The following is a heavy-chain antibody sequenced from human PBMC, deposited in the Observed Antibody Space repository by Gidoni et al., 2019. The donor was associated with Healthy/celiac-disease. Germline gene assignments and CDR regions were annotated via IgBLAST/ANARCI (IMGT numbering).Heavy chain of an antibody. J-gene: IGHJ4*02. CDR3: AADPEDYYDSSGYYPDY. Sequence: QMQLVQSGPEVKKPGTSVKVSCKASGFTFTSSAVQRVRQARGQRLEWIGWIVGGSGNTNYAKKFQERVTITREMSTSTAYMELSSLRSEDTAVYYCAADPEDYYDSSGYYPDYWGQGTLVTVSS. D-gene: IGHD3-22*01. V-gene: IGHV1-58*01. CDR1: GFTFTSSA. CDR2: IVGGSGNT.